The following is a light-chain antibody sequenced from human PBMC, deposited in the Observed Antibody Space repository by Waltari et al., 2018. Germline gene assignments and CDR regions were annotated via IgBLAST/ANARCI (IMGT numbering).Light chain of an antibody. CDR2: WAS. Sequence: DIVMTQSPDSVAVSLGERATIHCRSSQNILSSSDNKNYLVWYQQKPGQPPKLLISWASTRESGVPDRFSGSGSGTDFTLTISSLQAEDVAVYYCQQCYHLPSFDGGTRVEIK. CDR1: QNILSSSDNKNY. CDR3: QQCYHLPS. J-gene: IGKJ4*01. V-gene: IGKV4-1*01.